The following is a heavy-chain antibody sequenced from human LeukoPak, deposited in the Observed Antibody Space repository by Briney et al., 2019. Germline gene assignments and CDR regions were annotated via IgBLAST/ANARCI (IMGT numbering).Heavy chain of an antibody. J-gene: IGHJ6*03. CDR1: GGSISSTSYY. CDR3: ARTTEGYAGGPGYSYYYYMDV. Sequence: SETLSLTCTVSGGSISSTSYYWGWIRQPPGKGLEWIGSIYYSGSTHYNPSLKSRVTISVDTSKNQVSLKLRSVTAADTAVYYCARTTEGYAGGPGYSYYYYMDVWGKGTTVTISS. D-gene: IGHD5-12*01. CDR2: IYYSGST. V-gene: IGHV4-39*07.